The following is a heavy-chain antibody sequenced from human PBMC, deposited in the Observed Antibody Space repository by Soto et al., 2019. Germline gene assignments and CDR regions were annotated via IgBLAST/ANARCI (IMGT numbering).Heavy chain of an antibody. Sequence: GGSLRLSCAASGFTFSSYAMHWARKAPDKGMEWVAVISNEGSNKYYADSVKGRFTISRDNSKNTLYLQMNSLRAEDTAVYYCARGARRVGPNYYGMDVWGQGT. J-gene: IGHJ6*02. D-gene: IGHD6-6*01. CDR1: GFTFSSYA. V-gene: IGHV3-30-3*01. CDR3: ARGARRVGPNYYGMDV. CDR2: ISNEGSNK.